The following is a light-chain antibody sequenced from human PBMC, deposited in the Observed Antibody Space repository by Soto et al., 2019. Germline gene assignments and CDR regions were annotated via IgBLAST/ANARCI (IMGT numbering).Light chain of an antibody. CDR2: EVS. J-gene: IGLJ1*01. CDR3: SSYTSVSTSCV. V-gene: IGLV2-14*01. Sequence: SVLTQPASVSGSPGQSITISCTGTSSDVGRYDFVSWYQQHPGKVPKLIIYEVSHRPSGISDRFSGSKSVNTASLTIFGLQAEDEADYYCSSYTSVSTSCVFGTGTKV. CDR1: SSDVGRYDF.